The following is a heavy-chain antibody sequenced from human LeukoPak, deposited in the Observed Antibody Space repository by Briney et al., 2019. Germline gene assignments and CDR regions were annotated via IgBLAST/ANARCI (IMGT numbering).Heavy chain of an antibody. D-gene: IGHD3-3*01. CDR2: IIPIFGTA. V-gene: IGHV1-69*13. Sequence: SVKVSCKASGGTFSSYAISWVRQAPGQGLEWMGGIIPIFGTANYAQKFQGRVTITADESTSTAYMELSSLRSEDTAVYYCARGRDSVRFLEWLELNYWGQGTLVTVSS. CDR1: GGTFSSYA. J-gene: IGHJ4*02. CDR3: ARGRDSVRFLEWLELNY.